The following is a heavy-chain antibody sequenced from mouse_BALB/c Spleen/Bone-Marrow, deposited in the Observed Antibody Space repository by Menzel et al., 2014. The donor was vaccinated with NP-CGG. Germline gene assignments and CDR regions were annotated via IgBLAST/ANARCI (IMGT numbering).Heavy chain of an antibody. CDR1: GFTFSTYI. CDR2: ISSGGRYI. Sequence: EVHLVESGGDLVKPGGSLKLSCAASGFTFSTYIMSWVRQTPEKRLEWVATISSGGRYIFYPDSVKGRFTLSRDNAKNTLYLQMSSLRSDDTAMYYCTRAEDYDGNYKFAYWGQGTLVTVSA. J-gene: IGHJ3*01. CDR3: TRAEDYDGNYKFAY. V-gene: IGHV5-6-4*01. D-gene: IGHD2-3*01.